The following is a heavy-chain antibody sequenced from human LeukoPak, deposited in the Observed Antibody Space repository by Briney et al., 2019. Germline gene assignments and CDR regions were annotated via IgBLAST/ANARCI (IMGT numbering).Heavy chain of an antibody. D-gene: IGHD6-13*01. CDR2: IYLGDYDT. Sequence: GESPKISCKGSGYSFTSYWIGWVRQMPGKGLEWMGIIYLGDYDTRYSPSFQGQVTISADKSISTAYLQWSSLKASDTAMYYCARSLAAAVAGNYYYFGMDVWGQGTTVTVSS. CDR1: GYSFTSYW. CDR3: ARSLAAAVAGNYYYFGMDV. J-gene: IGHJ6*02. V-gene: IGHV5-51*01.